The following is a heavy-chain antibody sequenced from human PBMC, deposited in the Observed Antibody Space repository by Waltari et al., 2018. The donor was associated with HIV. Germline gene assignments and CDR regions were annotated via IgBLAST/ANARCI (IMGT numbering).Heavy chain of an antibody. Sequence: QVQLVESGGGVVQPGRSLRLSCAASGFTFSSYGMHWVRQAPGKGLEWVAVVSYDGSNKYYADSVKGRFTISRDNSKNTLYLQMNSLRAEDTAVYYCAKGNKEYPFDYWGQGTLVTVSS. CDR2: VSYDGSNK. D-gene: IGHD2-2*02. V-gene: IGHV3-30*18. CDR1: GFTFSSYG. J-gene: IGHJ4*02. CDR3: AKGNKEYPFDY.